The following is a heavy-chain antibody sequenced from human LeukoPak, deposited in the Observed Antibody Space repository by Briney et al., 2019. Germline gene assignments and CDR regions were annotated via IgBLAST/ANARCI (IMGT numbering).Heavy chain of an antibody. V-gene: IGHV4-38-2*02. CDR3: ARGGPRRRRITIFGVVIPYFDY. J-gene: IGHJ4*02. Sequence: SETLSLTCTVSGYSISSGYYWGWIRQPPGKGLGWIGSIYHSGSTYYNPSLKSRVTISVDTSKNQFSLKLSSVTAADTAVYYCARGGPRRRRITIFGVVIPYFDYWGQGTLVTVSS. CDR2: IYHSGST. D-gene: IGHD3-3*01. CDR1: GYSISSGYY.